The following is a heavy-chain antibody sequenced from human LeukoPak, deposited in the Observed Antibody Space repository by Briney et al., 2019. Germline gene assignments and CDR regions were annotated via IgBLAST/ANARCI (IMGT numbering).Heavy chain of an antibody. CDR3: ARTSLRTFHI. V-gene: IGHV3-23*01. CDR1: GFTFSNYG. J-gene: IGHJ3*02. CDR2: ISGSGGST. Sequence: QSGGSLRLSCAAAGFTFSNYGMTWVRQAPGKGLQWVSGISGSGGSTNYADSVKGRFTISRDNSKNTLYLQMNSLRAEDTAVYYCARTSLRTFHIWGQGTMVTVSS.